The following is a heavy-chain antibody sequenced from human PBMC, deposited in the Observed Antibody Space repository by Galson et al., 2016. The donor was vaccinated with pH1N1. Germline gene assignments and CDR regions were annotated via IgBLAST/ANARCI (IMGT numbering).Heavy chain of an antibody. CDR2: IYPGDSDA. J-gene: IGHJ4*02. CDR3: ARPQSLATPAFFVDS. D-gene: IGHD6-13*01. Sequence: QSGAEVKKPGESLKISCRASGYTFTNYWIGWVRQVPGKGLEWMAIIYPGDSDARYSPSFQGQVTISADKSISTAYLHWSSLKASDTAIYYCARPQSLATPAFFVDSWGRGTLVTVSS. V-gene: IGHV5-51*03. CDR1: GYTFTNYW.